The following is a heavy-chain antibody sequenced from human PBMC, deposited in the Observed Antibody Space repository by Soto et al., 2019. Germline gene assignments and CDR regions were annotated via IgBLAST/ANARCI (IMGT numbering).Heavy chain of an antibody. CDR2: ISAYNGNT. D-gene: IGHD3-10*01. V-gene: IGHV1-18*01. CDR3: ILSCYYGSVSYYRYIFYY. CDR1: GYTFTSYG. Sequence: QVQRVQSGAEVKKPGASVKVSCKASGYTFTSYGISWVRQAPGQGLEWMGWISAYNGNTNYAQKLQGRVTMTTDTSTSTAYMELRSLRSVDTAVYYRILSCYYGSVSYYRYIFYYWVQGTLVTVSS. J-gene: IGHJ4*02.